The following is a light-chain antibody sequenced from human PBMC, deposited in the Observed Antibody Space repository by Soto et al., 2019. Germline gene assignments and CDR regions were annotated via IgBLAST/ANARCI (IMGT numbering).Light chain of an antibody. Sequence: QSALTQPPSASGSPGQSVTISCTGTSSDVGAYKYVSWYQQYPGKAPKLMIYEVTNRPSGVPDRFSGSKSGSTASLTVSGLQAEDEDDYYCTSYVGDDIWVFGGGTKLTVL. CDR3: TSYVGDDIWV. CDR1: SSDVGAYKY. CDR2: EVT. V-gene: IGLV2-8*01. J-gene: IGLJ3*02.